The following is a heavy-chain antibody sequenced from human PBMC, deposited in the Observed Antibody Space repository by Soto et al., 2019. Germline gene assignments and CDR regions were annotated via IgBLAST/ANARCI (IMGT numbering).Heavy chain of an antibody. Sequence: EVQLLESGGGLVQPGGSLSLSCAASGFTFSSYAMNWVRQAPGKGLEWVSAISGSGGSTSYAASVKGRFTISRDNSKNTPYLQMNSLRAEDTAVYYCAKGAVVRGVYDLDYCGQGALVTVSS. CDR1: GFTFSSYA. J-gene: IGHJ4*02. V-gene: IGHV3-23*01. CDR3: AKGAVVRGVYDLDY. CDR2: ISGSGGST. D-gene: IGHD3-10*01.